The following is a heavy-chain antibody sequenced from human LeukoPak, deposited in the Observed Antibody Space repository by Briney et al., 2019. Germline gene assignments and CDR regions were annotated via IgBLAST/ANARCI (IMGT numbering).Heavy chain of an antibody. Sequence: GGSLRLSCAASGFTFSSYSMNWVRQAPGKGLEWVSSISSSSSYIYYADSLKGRFTISRDNAKNSLYLQMNSLRAEDTAVYYCAREAPTVVTPPDYWGQGTLVTVSS. CDR3: AREAPTVVTPPDY. D-gene: IGHD4-23*01. J-gene: IGHJ4*02. CDR1: GFTFSSYS. CDR2: ISSSSSYI. V-gene: IGHV3-21*01.